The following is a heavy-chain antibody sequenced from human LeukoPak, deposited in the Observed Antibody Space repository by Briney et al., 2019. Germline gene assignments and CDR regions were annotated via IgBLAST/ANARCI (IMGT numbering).Heavy chain of an antibody. J-gene: IGHJ2*01. D-gene: IGHD4-23*01. CDR1: GYSISSGSY. CDR2: IYHAGNT. V-gene: IGHV4-38-2*02. CDR3: ARGAPSVRYLDL. Sequence: SETLSLTCTVSGYSISSGSYWGWIRQPPGKGLEWIGSIYHAGNTYYNPSLKSRVTISVDTSKNQFSLNLSSVTAADTAVYYCARGAPSVRYLDLWGRGTLVIVSS.